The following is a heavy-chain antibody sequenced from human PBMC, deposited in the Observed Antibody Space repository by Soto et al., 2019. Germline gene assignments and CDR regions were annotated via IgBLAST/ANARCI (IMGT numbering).Heavy chain of an antibody. CDR1: GDSVSRGSYH. D-gene: IGHD7-27*01. Sequence: PSETLSLTCSVSGDSVSRGSYHWSWIRQPPGKGLEWIGFKPYTGSPDYNPSLKSRVVISMDRSKNQFSLKLSSVTATDTAVYFCAKVGWGGDSWGQGTLVTVSS. V-gene: IGHV4-61*01. CDR2: KPYTGSP. CDR3: AKVGWGGDS. J-gene: IGHJ4*02.